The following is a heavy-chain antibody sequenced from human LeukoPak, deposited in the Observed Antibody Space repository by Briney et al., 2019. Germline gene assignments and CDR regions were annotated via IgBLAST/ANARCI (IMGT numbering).Heavy chain of an antibody. J-gene: IGHJ6*03. CDR3: VKVYYYMDV. CDR1: GFTFSTYA. CDR2: ISASGGST. Sequence: QSGGSLRLSCAASGFTFSTYAMGWVRQAPGKGLEWVSSISASGGSTYYADSVKGRFTISRDNSKNALYLQMNSLRAEDTAVYYCVKVYYYMDVWGKGTTVTVS. V-gene: IGHV3-23*01.